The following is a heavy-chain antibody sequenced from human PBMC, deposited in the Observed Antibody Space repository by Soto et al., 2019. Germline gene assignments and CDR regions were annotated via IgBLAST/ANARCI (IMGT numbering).Heavy chain of an antibody. CDR1: GFICSSYD. D-gene: IGHD6-25*01. J-gene: IGHJ3*02. CDR2: ILVGGST. CDR3: AKATAASGGAFEI. V-gene: IGHV3-23*01. Sequence: GGSLRLSCAVSGFICSSYDMSWVRQAPGKGLEWVSTILVGGSTHYEDSVKGRFTISRDTSKNTVYLQMNSLTAGDTAFYYCAKATAASGGAFEIYGQGTMVTVSS.